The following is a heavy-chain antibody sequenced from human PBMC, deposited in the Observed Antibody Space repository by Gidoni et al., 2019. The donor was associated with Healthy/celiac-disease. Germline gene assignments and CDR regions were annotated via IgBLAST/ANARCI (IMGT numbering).Heavy chain of an antibody. D-gene: IGHD1-1*01. J-gene: IGHJ3*02. CDR2: VDPEDGET. Sequence: EVQLVQSGAEVKKPGATVKIYCKVAGKTFPDYNMHWVLQAPGKGLEWMGLVDPEDGETIYAEKFQGRVTITADTSTDTAYMELSSLRSEDTAVYYCATGGTILDAAFDIWGQGTMVTVSS. V-gene: IGHV1-69-2*01. CDR1: GKTFPDYN. CDR3: ATGGTILDAAFDI.